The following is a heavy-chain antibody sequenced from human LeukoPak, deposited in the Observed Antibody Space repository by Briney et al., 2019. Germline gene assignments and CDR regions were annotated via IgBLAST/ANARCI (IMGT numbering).Heavy chain of an antibody. Sequence: SETLYLTCTVSGGSISSYYWSWIRQPPGKGLEWIGYIYYSGSTNYNPSLKSRVTISVDTSKNQFSLKLSSVTAADTAVYYCARHVAKAVAGPDYFDYWGQGTLVTVSS. J-gene: IGHJ4*02. CDR1: GGSISSYY. D-gene: IGHD6-19*01. CDR2: IYYSGST. CDR3: ARHVAKAVAGPDYFDY. V-gene: IGHV4-59*08.